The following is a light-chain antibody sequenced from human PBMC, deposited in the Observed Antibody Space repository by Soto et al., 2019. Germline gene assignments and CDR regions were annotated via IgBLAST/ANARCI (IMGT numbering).Light chain of an antibody. CDR3: SSFTSSNTWV. Sequence: QSALTQPASVSGSPGHSITISCTGTSSDVGGYNYVSWFQQYPGKAPKLMIYEVSNRPSGVSNRLSGSKSGNTASLTVSGLQAEDEADYYCSSFTSSNTWVFGGGTKLTVL. V-gene: IGLV2-14*01. J-gene: IGLJ3*02. CDR1: SSDVGGYNY. CDR2: EVS.